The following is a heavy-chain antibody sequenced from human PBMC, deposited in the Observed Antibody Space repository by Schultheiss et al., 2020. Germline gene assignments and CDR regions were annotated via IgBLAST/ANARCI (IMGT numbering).Heavy chain of an antibody. Sequence: GGSLRLSCAASGFRFSSYWMSWVRQAPGKGLEWVANIKQDGSEKYYVDSVKGRFTISRDNSKNTLYLQMNSLRAEDTAVYYCAKDLIAAAGPPYYYYGMDVWGQGTTVTVSS. CDR3: AKDLIAAAGPPYYYYGMDV. CDR1: GFRFSSYW. CDR2: IKQDGSEK. D-gene: IGHD6-13*01. J-gene: IGHJ6*02. V-gene: IGHV3-7*01.